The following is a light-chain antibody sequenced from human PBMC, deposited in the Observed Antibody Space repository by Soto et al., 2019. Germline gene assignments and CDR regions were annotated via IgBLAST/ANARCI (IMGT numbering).Light chain of an antibody. CDR3: QQYNNWPPYT. V-gene: IGKV3-15*01. J-gene: IGKJ5*01. Sequence: EIVIRQSASTVYVSRKSRATLSCRASQSVSSNLAWYQQKPGQAPRLLIYGASTRATGIPARFSGSGSGTEFTLTISSLQSEDFAVYYCQQYNNWPPYTFGQGTRLEIK. CDR2: GAS. CDR1: QSVSSN.